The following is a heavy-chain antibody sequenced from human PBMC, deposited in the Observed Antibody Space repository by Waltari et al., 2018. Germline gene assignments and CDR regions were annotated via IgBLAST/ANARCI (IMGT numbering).Heavy chain of an antibody. V-gene: IGHV4-34*01. D-gene: IGHD3-10*01. J-gene: IGHJ4*02. CDR2: INHRGST. Sequence: QVQLQQWGAGLLKPSETLSLTCAVYGGSFSGYYWGWIRQPPGKGLEWIGEINHRGSTNYNPSLKSRVTISVDTSKNQFSLKLSSVTAADTAVYYCASGKTRSGAYYFDYWGQGTLVTVSS. CDR1: GGSFSGYY. CDR3: ASGKTRSGAYYFDY.